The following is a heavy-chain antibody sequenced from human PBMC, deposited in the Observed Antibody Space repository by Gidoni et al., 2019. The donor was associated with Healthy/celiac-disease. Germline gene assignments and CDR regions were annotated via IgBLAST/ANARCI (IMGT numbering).Heavy chain of an antibody. D-gene: IGHD5-18*01. CDR1: GFTFSRYA. V-gene: IGHV3-30-3*01. Sequence: QVQLVESGGGVVQPGRSLRLSCAASGFTFSRYAMHWVRQAPGKGLEWVAVISYDGSNKYYADSVKGRFTISRDNSKNTLYRQMNSLRAEDTAVYYCAREAKRGTAAMVPIDYWGQGTLVTVSS. J-gene: IGHJ4*02. CDR3: AREAKRGTAAMVPIDY. CDR2: ISYDGSNK.